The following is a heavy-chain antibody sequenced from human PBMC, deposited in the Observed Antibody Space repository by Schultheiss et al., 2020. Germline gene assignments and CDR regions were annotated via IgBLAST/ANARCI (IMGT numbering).Heavy chain of an antibody. CDR2: ISSSSSYI. V-gene: IGHV3-21*01. CDR3: ARDGGDCGGDCSYFQH. D-gene: IGHD2-21*01. J-gene: IGHJ1*01. Sequence: GESLKISCAASGFTFSSYSMNWVRQAPGKGLEWVSSISSSSSYIYYADSVKGRFTISRDNAKNSLYLQMNSLRAEDTAVYYCARDGGDCGGDCSYFQHWGQGTLVTVSS. CDR1: GFTFSSYS.